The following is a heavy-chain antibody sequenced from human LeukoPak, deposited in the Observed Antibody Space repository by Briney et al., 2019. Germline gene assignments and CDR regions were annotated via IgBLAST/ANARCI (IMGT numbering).Heavy chain of an antibody. V-gene: IGHV3-21*01. Sequence: GGSLRLSCAASAFTFSNSAMNCVRQVHGKGLEWVSSIDYDSSHIYYAASVSGRFTISRDDARNSVYLQMNSLRVEDTAVYYCARDPLRYLRVGHYDYWGQGTLVAVSS. J-gene: IGHJ4*02. D-gene: IGHD3-9*01. CDR1: AFTFSNSA. CDR3: ARDPLRYLRVGHYDY. CDR2: IDYDSSHI.